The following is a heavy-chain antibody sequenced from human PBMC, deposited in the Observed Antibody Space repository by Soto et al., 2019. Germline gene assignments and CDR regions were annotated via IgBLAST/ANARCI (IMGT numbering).Heavy chain of an antibody. D-gene: IGHD2-2*01. Sequence: ASVKVSCKASGYTFTSYGISWVRQAPGQGLERMGWISAYNGNTNYAQKLQGRVTITTDTSTSTAYMALRSRRSDDTAVYYCAEDPPLHECYTPSCYSEGWFDPWGQGTLVNVSS. CDR2: ISAYNGNT. V-gene: IGHV1-18*01. CDR1: GYTFTSYG. J-gene: IGHJ5*02. CDR3: AEDPPLHECYTPSCYSEGWFDP.